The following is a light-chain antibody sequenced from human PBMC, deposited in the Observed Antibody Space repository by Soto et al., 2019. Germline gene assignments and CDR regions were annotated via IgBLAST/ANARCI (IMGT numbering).Light chain of an antibody. CDR3: QQYNNWPPRT. CDR1: QSVSSN. Sequence: EIVMTQSPATLSVSGGERATLSCRASQSVSSNLAWYQQKPGQAPRLLIYGASTRATGIPARFSGSGSGTEFTLTISSLQSEDFAVYYCQQYNNWPPRTFGGGTKVEIK. CDR2: GAS. J-gene: IGKJ4*01. V-gene: IGKV3-15*01.